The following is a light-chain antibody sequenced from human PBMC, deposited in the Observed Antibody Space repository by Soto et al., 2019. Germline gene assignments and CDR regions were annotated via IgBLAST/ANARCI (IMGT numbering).Light chain of an antibody. CDR2: GAS. CDR3: QQYGNSPLT. V-gene: IGKV3-20*01. CDR1: QSVSSDY. Sequence: IVLTQSPGTLSLSPGERATVSCRASQSVSSDYLAWYQQKPGQAPRLLIYGASSRATGIPDRFSGSGSGTDFALTINRLEPEDFAVYYCQQYGNSPLTFGQGTRVEIK. J-gene: IGKJ1*01.